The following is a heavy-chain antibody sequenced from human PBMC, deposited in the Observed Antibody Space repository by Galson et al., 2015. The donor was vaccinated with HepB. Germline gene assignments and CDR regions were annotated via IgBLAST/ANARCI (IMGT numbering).Heavy chain of an antibody. J-gene: IGHJ2*01. CDR3: AGVTLSVWGSYRPYWYFAP. CDR1: GGSISSYY. D-gene: IGHD3-16*02. V-gene: IGHV4-59*12. Sequence: LSLTCTVSGGSISSYYWSWSRQPPGKGLEWIGYIYYSGSTNYNPSLKSRVTMSVDTTKNQFSLKLISVTAADSAVYDCAGVTLSVWGSYRPYWYFAPWGRGTPGTVSS. CDR2: IYYSGST.